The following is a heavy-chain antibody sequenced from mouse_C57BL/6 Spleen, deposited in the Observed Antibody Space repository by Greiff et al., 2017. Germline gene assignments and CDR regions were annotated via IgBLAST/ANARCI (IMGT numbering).Heavy chain of an antibody. Sequence: QVQLQQPGAELVKPGASVKLSCKASGYTFTSYWMHWVKQRPGQGLEWIGMIHPNSGSTNYNEKFKSKATLTVDKSSSTAYMQLSGLTSECSAVYYCAREEESGYYDNYYAMDYWGQGTSVTVSS. CDR1: GYTFTSYW. V-gene: IGHV1-64*01. D-gene: IGHD2-3*01. CDR2: IHPNSGST. CDR3: AREEESGYYDNYYAMDY. J-gene: IGHJ4*01.